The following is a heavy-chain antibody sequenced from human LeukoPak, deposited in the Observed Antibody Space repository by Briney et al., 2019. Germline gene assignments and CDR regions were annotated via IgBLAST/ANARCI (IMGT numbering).Heavy chain of an antibody. CDR1: GFTFGRSG. V-gene: IGHV3-33*01. J-gene: IGHJ4*02. CDR3: ARGRGDCSTTSCYIDY. CDR2: IWYEGSHK. D-gene: IGHD2-2*01. Sequence: GVFLRLSCAASGFTFGRSGMHWVRQPPGQGLEWVTFIWYEGSHKDYADSVKGRFTISGDNSKNTLFLQMNSLRAEDTAVYFCARGRGDCSTTSCYIDYWGQGTLVTVSS.